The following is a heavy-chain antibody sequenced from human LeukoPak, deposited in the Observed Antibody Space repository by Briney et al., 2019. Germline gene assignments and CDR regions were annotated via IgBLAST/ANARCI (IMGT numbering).Heavy chain of an antibody. Sequence: PGGSLRLSCAASGFTFSSYAMSWVRQAPGKRLEWVSAISGSGGSTYYADSVKGRFTISRDNSKNTLYLQMNSLRAEDTAVYYCEKSGGVLAIAADGTVFDYWGQGTLVTVSS. J-gene: IGHJ4*02. V-gene: IGHV3-23*01. CDR1: GFTFSSYA. CDR2: ISGSGGST. D-gene: IGHD6-13*01. CDR3: EKSGGVLAIAADGTVFDY.